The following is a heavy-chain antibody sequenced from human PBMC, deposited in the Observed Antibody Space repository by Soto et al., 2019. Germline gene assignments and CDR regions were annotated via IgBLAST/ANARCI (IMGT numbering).Heavy chain of an antibody. V-gene: IGHV5-10-1*01. CDR3: ARHYGSSSAADH. D-gene: IGHD6-6*01. Sequence: GESLKISCKGSGYSFISYWISWVRQMPGKGLEWMGKIDPSDSHSNYSPSFQGHVTISADKSITTAYLQWSSLQASDTAIYYCARHYGSSSAADHWGQGTLVTVSS. CDR1: GYSFISYW. J-gene: IGHJ4*02. CDR2: IDPSDSHS.